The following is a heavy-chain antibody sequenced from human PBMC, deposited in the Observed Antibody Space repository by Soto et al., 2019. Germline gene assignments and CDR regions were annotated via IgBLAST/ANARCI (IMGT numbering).Heavy chain of an antibody. CDR3: AIYLLSRGWSLFDF. D-gene: IGHD6-19*01. Sequence: PGASLKISCKCSGYTFTNYWTAWVRQMPGKGLEWVGTIWPGDSDTGYSPSFQGQVTISADKSTNTAYLQWSSLKASDTAKYFWAIYLLSRGWSLFDFWGQGTPVT. CDR1: GYTFTNYW. V-gene: IGHV5-51*01. CDR2: IWPGDSDT. J-gene: IGHJ4*02.